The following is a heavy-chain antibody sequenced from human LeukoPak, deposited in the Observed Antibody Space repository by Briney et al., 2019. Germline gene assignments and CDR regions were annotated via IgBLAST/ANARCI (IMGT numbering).Heavy chain of an antibody. J-gene: IGHJ3*02. V-gene: IGHV1-69*05. Sequence: SVKVSCKASGYTFSSYAISWVRQAPGQGLEWMGGIIPIFGTANYAQKFQGRVTITTDESTSTAYMELSSLRSEDTAVYYCARETRGGNSDAFDIWGQGTMVTVSS. CDR1: GYTFSSYA. D-gene: IGHD4-23*01. CDR3: ARETRGGNSDAFDI. CDR2: IIPIFGTA.